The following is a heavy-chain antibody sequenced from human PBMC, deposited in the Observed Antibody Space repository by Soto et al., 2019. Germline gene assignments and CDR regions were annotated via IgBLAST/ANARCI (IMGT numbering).Heavy chain of an antibody. CDR3: AKDRVYCSSTSCPAYYFDY. Sequence: EVQLLESGGGLVQPGGSLRLSCAASGFTFSSYAMSWVRQATGKGLEWVSAISGSGGSTYYADSVKGRFTISRDNSKNTLYLQMNSLRAEDTAVYYCAKDRVYCSSTSCPAYYFDYWGQGTLVTVSS. J-gene: IGHJ4*02. V-gene: IGHV3-23*01. CDR2: ISGSGGST. CDR1: GFTFSSYA. D-gene: IGHD2-2*01.